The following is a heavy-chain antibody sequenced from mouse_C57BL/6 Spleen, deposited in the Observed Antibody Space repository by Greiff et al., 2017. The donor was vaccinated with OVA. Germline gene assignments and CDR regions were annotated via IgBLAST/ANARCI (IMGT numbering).Heavy chain of an antibody. CDR1: GFTFSSYT. CDR3: ARHGSSYAMDY. D-gene: IGHD1-1*01. V-gene: IGHV5-9*01. J-gene: IGHJ4*01. Sequence: EVKLMESGGGLVKPGGSLKLSCAASGFTFSSYTMSWVRQTPEKRLEWVATIIGGGGNTYYPDSVKGRFTISRDNAKNTLYLQMSSLSADDTALYYCARHGSSYAMDYWGQGTSVTVSA. CDR2: IIGGGGNT.